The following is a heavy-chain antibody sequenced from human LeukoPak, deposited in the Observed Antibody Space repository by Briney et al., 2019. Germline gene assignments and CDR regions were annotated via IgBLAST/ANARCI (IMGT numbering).Heavy chain of an antibody. D-gene: IGHD6-19*01. CDR1: GYSFTSYC. CDR3: ARQVPPGIAVAGASHPYDYYGVDV. V-gene: IGHV5-51*01. J-gene: IGHJ6*02. Sequence: GESLKISCKGSGYSFTSYCNGWGRQMPGKGLEWMGIIYPDDSDTRYSPSFQGQVTISADKSISTAYLQWSSLKASDTAMYYCARQVPPGIAVAGASHPYDYYGVDVWGQGTTVTVSS. CDR2: IYPDDSDT.